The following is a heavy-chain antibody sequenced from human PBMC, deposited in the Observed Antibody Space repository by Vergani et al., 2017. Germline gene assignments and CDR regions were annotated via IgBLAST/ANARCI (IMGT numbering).Heavy chain of an antibody. CDR1: GFTFSSYS. V-gene: IGHV3-21*04. Sequence: EVQLVESGGGLVKPGGSLRLSCAASGFTFSSYSMNWVRQAPGKGLEWVSSISSSSSYIYYADSVKGRFTISRDNSRNTLYLQMNSLRAEDTAVYYCAKDVGGYDSITFDYWGQGTLVTVSS. CDR2: ISSSSSYI. CDR3: AKDVGGYDSITFDY. J-gene: IGHJ4*02. D-gene: IGHD5-12*01.